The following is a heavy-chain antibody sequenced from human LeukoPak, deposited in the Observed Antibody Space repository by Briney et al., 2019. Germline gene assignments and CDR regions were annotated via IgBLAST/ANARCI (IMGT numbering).Heavy chain of an antibody. Sequence: GGSLRLSCAASGFTVSSNYMSWVRQAPGKGLEWVSGISGTGGSTYHADSVKGRFTLSRDNSKNTLYLQMNSLRAEDTAVYYCAKAGNYDFWSGSSDYFDYWGQGTLVTVSS. D-gene: IGHD3-3*01. CDR3: AKAGNYDFWSGSSDYFDY. J-gene: IGHJ4*02. CDR1: GFTVSSNY. V-gene: IGHV3-23*01. CDR2: ISGTGGST.